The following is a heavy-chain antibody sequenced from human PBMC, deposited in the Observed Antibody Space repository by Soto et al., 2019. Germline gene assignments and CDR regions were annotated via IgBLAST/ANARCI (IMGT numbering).Heavy chain of an antibody. CDR1: GYTFTSYA. CDR2: INAGNGNT. J-gene: IGHJ4*02. D-gene: IGHD2-15*01. V-gene: IGHV1-3*01. Sequence: QVQLVQSGAEVKKPGASVKVSCKASGYTFTSYAMHWVRQAPGQRLEWMGWINAGNGNTKYSQKFQGRVTITRDTSASTAYMELSSLRSEDTAVYYCAREGYCSGGSCSPVNDYWGQGTLVTVSS. CDR3: AREGYCSGGSCSPVNDY.